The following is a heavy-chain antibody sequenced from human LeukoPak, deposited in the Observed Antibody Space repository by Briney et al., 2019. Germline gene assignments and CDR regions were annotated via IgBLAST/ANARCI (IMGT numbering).Heavy chain of an antibody. J-gene: IGHJ3*02. V-gene: IGHV3-23*01. Sequence: GGSLRLSCAASGFTFSSYAMTWVRQAPGKGLEWVSAISGPGGAAFYADSVKGRFTISRDNSKNTLYLQINSLRAEDTAVYYCAKSPSLHAFDIWGQGTMVTVSS. CDR1: GFTFSSYA. CDR3: AKSPSLHAFDI. CDR2: ISGPGGAA.